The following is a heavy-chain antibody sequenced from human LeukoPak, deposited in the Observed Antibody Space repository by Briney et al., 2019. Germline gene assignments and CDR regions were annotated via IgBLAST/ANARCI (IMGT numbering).Heavy chain of an antibody. D-gene: IGHD3-10*01. CDR2: IYTSGST. Sequence: PSETLSLTCTVSGGSISSGSYYWSWIRQPAGKGLEWIGRIYTSGSTNYNPSLKSRVTISVDTSKNQFSLKLGSVTAADTAVYYRARDPGGLGSYYIGRWLDPWGQGTLVTVSS. CDR3: ARDPGGLGSYYIGRWLDP. J-gene: IGHJ5*02. V-gene: IGHV4-61*02. CDR1: GGSISSGSYY.